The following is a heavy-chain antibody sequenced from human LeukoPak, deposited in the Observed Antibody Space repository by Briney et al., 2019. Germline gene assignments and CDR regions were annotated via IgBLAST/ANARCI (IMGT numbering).Heavy chain of an antibody. CDR3: AGGGGVDNWYFDL. J-gene: IGHJ2*01. D-gene: IGHD3-16*01. CDR2: IYHSGST. Sequence: SETLSLTCAVSGYSINSGYYWGWIRQPPGKGLEWIGSIYHSGSTYYNPSLKSRVTISVDTSKNQFSLRLSSVTAADTAVYCCAGGGGVDNWYFDLWGRGTLVTVSS. CDR1: GYSINSGYY. V-gene: IGHV4-38-2*01.